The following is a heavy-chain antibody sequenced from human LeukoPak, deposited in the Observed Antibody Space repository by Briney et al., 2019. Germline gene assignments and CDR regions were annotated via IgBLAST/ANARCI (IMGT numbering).Heavy chain of an antibody. J-gene: IGHJ4*02. CDR1: GFTFSSHA. D-gene: IGHD3-22*01. V-gene: IGHV3-23*01. Sequence: PGGSLRLSCAASGFTFSSHAMIWVRQAPGKGLEWVSAISGSGGSTYYADSVKGRFTISRDNSKNTLYLQMNSLRAEDTAVYYCAKGRPYYYDSSGYYNYFDYWGQGTLVTVSS. CDR2: ISGSGGST. CDR3: AKGRPYYYDSSGYYNYFDY.